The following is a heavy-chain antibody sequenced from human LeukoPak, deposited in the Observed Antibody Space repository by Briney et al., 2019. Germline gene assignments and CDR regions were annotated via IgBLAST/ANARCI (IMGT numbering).Heavy chain of an antibody. Sequence: GGSLRLSCAASGFTVSSNYMSWVRQAPGKGLEWVSVIYSGGSTYYADSVKGRFTISRDNSKNTLYLQMNSLRAEDTAVYYCAPEGGMVRGVLGGFDYWGQGTLVTVSS. CDR1: GFTVSSNY. CDR2: IYSGGST. D-gene: IGHD3-10*01. J-gene: IGHJ4*02. CDR3: APEGGMVRGVLGGFDY. V-gene: IGHV3-53*05.